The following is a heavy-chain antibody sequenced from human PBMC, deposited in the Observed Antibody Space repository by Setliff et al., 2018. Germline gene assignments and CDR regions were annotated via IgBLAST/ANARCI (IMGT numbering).Heavy chain of an antibody. CDR3: ARGRMRGSCSGPSCTYDPFDI. V-gene: IGHV4-34*01. CDR2: SNHGGST. Sequence: SETLSLTCSVYGESFSNNYWSWIRQTPGKGLEWIGESNHGGSTSYHPSLKSRLTMSVDTSKNQFSLKLTSVTAADTAVYYCARGRMRGSCSGPSCTYDPFDIWGQGTPVTV. J-gene: IGHJ3*02. CDR1: GESFSNNY. D-gene: IGHD2-2*01.